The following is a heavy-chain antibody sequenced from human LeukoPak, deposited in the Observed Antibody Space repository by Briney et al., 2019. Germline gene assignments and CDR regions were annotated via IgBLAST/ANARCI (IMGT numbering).Heavy chain of an antibody. V-gene: IGHV3-74*01. D-gene: IGHD3-10*01. CDR3: AKPGFGMVRGIINHYYYGLDV. J-gene: IGHJ6*02. CDR1: GFIFSSCW. CDR2: INSDGSII. Sequence: GGSLRLSCAASGFIFSSCWMHWVRQTPGKGLVWVSRINSDGSIINYADSVKGRFTMSRDNAKNTLYLQMNSLRDEDTAVYFCAKPGFGMVRGIINHYYYGLDVWGQGTTVTVSS.